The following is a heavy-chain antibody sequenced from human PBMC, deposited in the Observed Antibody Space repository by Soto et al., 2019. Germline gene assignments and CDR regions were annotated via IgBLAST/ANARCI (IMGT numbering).Heavy chain of an antibody. CDR2: IWYDGSNK. D-gene: IGHD3-3*01. J-gene: IGHJ4*02. CDR1: GFTFSSYG. V-gene: IGHV3-33*01. Sequence: GGSLRLSCAASGFTFSSYGMHWVRQAPGKGLEWVAVIWYDGSNKYYADSVKGRFTISRDNSKNTLYLQMNSLRAEDTAVYYCARAELYYDFWSGYDYWGQGTLVTVSS. CDR3: ARAELYYDFWSGYDY.